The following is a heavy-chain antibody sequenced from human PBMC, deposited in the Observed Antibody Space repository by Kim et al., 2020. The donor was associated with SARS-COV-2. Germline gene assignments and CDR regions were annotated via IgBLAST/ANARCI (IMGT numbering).Heavy chain of an antibody. J-gene: IGHJ4*02. CDR1: GFTVSSNY. Sequence: GGSLRLSCAASGFTVSSNYMSWVRQAPGKGLEWVSVIYCGGTTYYADSVKGRFTISRDNSENTLYLQMNSLRAEDTAVYYCARAAAGTHATFDYWGQGTLVTVSS. V-gene: IGHV3-66*01. CDR3: ARAAAGTHATFDY. CDR2: IYCGGTT. D-gene: IGHD6-13*01.